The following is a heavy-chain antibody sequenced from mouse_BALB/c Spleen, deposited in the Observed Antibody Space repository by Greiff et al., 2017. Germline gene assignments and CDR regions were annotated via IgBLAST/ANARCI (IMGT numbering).Heavy chain of an antibody. J-gene: IGHJ3*01. CDR2: ISYDGSN. CDR1: GYSITSGYY. Sequence: EVKLMESGPGLVKPSQSLSLTCSVTGYSITSGYYWNWIRQFPGNKLEWMGYISYDGSNNYNPSLKNRISITRDTSKNQFFLKLNSVTTEDTATYYCATFTTVGGSLAFAYWGQGTLVTVSA. CDR3: ATFTTVGGSLAFAY. D-gene: IGHD1-1*01. V-gene: IGHV3-6*02.